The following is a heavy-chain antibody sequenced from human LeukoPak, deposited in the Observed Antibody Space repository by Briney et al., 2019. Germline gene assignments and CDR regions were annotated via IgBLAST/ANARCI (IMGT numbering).Heavy chain of an antibody. CDR3: AKSGGVVVIASFDY. Sequence: GGSLRLSCAASGFTFSSYGMHWVRQAPGKGLEWVAVISYDGSNKYYADSVKGRFTISRDNSKNTLYLQMNSLRAEDTAVYYCAKSGGVVVIASFDYWGQETLVTVSS. V-gene: IGHV3-30*18. J-gene: IGHJ4*02. CDR1: GFTFSSYG. D-gene: IGHD3-22*01. CDR2: ISYDGSNK.